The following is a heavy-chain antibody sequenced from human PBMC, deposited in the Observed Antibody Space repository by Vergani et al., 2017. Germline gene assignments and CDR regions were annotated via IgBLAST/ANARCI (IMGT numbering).Heavy chain of an antibody. CDR3: ARGRTIFGVVIRTYYFDY. J-gene: IGHJ4*02. D-gene: IGHD3-3*01. CDR1: GGSFSGYY. CDR2: INHSGST. V-gene: IGHV4-34*01. Sequence: QVQLQQWGAGLLKPSETLSLTCAVYGGSFSGYYWSWIRQPPGKGLEWIGEINHSGSTNYNPSLKSRVTISVDTSKNQFSLKLSSVTAADTAVYYCARGRTIFGVVIRTYYFDYWGQGTLVTVSS.